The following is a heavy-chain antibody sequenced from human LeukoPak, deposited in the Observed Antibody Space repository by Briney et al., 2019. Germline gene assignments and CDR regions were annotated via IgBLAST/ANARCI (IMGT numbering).Heavy chain of an antibody. V-gene: IGHV3-30-3*01. Sequence: PVGSLRLSCAASGFTFSNYAMHWARQAPGKGLEWVAFISHDRSNNCHADSVKGRFTISRDNSKNTLYLQMNSLTDEDTAVYYCARDLSGSYMSDYWGQGKVVTVSS. J-gene: IGHJ4*02. CDR3: ARDLSGSYMSDY. CDR1: GFTFSNYA. CDR2: ISHDRSNN. D-gene: IGHD3-10*01.